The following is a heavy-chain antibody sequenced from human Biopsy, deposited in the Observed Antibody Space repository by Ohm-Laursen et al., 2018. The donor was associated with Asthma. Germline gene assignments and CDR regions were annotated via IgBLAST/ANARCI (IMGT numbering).Heavy chain of an antibody. J-gene: IGHJ4*02. CDR1: GGTFNTYV. D-gene: IGHD2-2*01. V-gene: IGHV1-69*13. Sequence: GASVKVSCKPLGGTFNTYVIGWVRQAPGQGLEWMGGINSVYGTTNYPQKFQDRVTITADDSTSTVYMELSSLRSEDTAVYYCARKAGSCISRTCYSLDFWGQGTLVTVSS. CDR3: ARKAGSCISRTCYSLDF. CDR2: INSVYGTT.